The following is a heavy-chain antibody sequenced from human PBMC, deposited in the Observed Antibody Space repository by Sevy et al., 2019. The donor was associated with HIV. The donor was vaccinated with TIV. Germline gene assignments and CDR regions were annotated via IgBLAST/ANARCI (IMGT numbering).Heavy chain of an antibody. J-gene: IGHJ6*02. CDR1: GFTFSSYG. CDR3: AKDPGYSSGWYDGWYYYYGMDV. V-gene: IGHV3-30*02. Sequence: GGSLRLSCAASGFTFSSYGMHWVRQAPGKGLEWVAFIRYDGSNKYYADSVKDRFTISRDNSKNTLYLQMNSLGAEDTAVYYCAKDPGYSSGWYDGWYYYYGMDVWGQGTTVTVSS. CDR2: IRYDGSNK. D-gene: IGHD6-19*01.